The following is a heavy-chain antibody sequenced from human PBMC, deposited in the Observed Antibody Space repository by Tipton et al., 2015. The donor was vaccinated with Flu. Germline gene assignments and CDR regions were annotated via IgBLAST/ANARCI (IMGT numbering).Heavy chain of an antibody. D-gene: IGHD3-10*01. Sequence: TLSLTCTVSGGSISSGGYYWSWIRQHPGKGLEWIGYIYYSGSTYYNPSPKSRVTISVDTSKNQFSLKLSSVTAADTAVHYCAGSIGFGYYFDYWGQGTLVTVSS. V-gene: IGHV4-31*03. CDR3: AGSIGFGYYFDY. J-gene: IGHJ4*02. CDR2: IYYSGST. CDR1: GGSISSGGYY.